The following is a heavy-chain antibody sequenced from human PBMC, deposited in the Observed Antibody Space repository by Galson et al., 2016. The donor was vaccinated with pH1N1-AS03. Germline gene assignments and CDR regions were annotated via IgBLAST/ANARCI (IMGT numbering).Heavy chain of an antibody. CDR2: IYQTGST. J-gene: IGHJ4*02. CDR1: GGSINSYY. D-gene: IGHD3-3*01. V-gene: IGHV4-59*01. CDR3: ARGAFTYYDFSTGYFPFDL. Sequence: LSLTCSVSGGSINSYYWNWIRPPPGKGLEWIGYIYQTGSTKYNPSLKSRVTISVDTSKNQFSLRLISVTAADTAVYYCARGAFTYYDFSTGYFPFDLWGQGTLVTVSS.